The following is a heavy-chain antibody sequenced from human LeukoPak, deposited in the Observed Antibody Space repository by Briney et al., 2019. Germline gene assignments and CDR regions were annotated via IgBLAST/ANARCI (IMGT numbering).Heavy chain of an antibody. Sequence: ASVKVSCKASGGTFSSYAISWVRQAPGQGLEWMGGIIPIFGTANYAQKFQGRVTITADKSTSTAYLELSSLRSEDTAVYYCARVMGGRKLDSYSSSPVGDYWGQGTLVTVSS. CDR3: ARVMGGRKLDSYSSSPVGDY. V-gene: IGHV1-69*06. CDR2: IIPIFGTA. D-gene: IGHD6-13*01. CDR1: GGTFSSYA. J-gene: IGHJ4*02.